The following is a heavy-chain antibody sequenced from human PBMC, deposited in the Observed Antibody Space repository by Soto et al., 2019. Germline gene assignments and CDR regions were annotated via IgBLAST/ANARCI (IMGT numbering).Heavy chain of an antibody. CDR1: GYTFTSYG. Sequence: ASVKVSCKASGYTFTSYGISWVRQAPGQRLEWMGWIIAGNGNTKYSQSFQGRVTITRNTSVSTAYMELSGLRSEDTAVYYCARVWGSIHPWGQGTLVTVSS. D-gene: IGHD3-10*01. CDR3: ARVWGSIHP. J-gene: IGHJ5*02. CDR2: IIAGNGNT. V-gene: IGHV1-3*01.